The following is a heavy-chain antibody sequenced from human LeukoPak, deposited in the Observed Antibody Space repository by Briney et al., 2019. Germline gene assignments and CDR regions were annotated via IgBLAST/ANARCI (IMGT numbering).Heavy chain of an antibody. CDR3: ARDLIMITFGGGLDY. CDR2: INPSGGST. Sequence: ASXKVSCKASGYTFTSYYMHWVRQAPGQGREWMGIINPSGGSTTYAQKFLCRVTLTRDTSTSTVYMELSSLRSEDTAVYYCARDLIMITFGGGLDYWGQGTLVTVSS. V-gene: IGHV1-46*03. CDR1: GYTFTSYY. D-gene: IGHD3-16*01. J-gene: IGHJ4*02.